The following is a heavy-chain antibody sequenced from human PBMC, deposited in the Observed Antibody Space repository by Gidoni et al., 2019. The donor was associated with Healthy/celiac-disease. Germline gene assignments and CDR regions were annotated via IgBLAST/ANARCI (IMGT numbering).Heavy chain of an antibody. D-gene: IGHD2-2*01. CDR2: IYNSGST. V-gene: IGHV4-38-2*02. CDR3: ARGYCSSTSCHYYYYGMDV. CDR1: GYSISSGYY. Sequence: QVQLQESGPGLVKPSETLSLTCTVSGYSISSGYYWGWIRQPPGKGLEWIGSIYNSGSTYYNPSLKSRVTISVDTSKNQFSLKLSSVTAADTAVYYCARGYCSSTSCHYYYYGMDVWGQGTTVTVSS. J-gene: IGHJ6*02.